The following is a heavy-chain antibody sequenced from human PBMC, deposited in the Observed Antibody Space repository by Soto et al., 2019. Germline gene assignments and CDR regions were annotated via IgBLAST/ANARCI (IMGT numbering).Heavy chain of an antibody. Sequence: GESLKISCQGSAYSFTSYWIGWVRQMPGKGLEWLGIIYPGDSDTRYSPSFHGPVTVSADKCISTAYLEWGSMKASDTAMYDCAGGGVRGVITRTRDYYGMDVWGQGTTVTVS. V-gene: IGHV5-51*01. CDR2: IYPGDSDT. CDR3: AGGGVRGVITRTRDYYGMDV. J-gene: IGHJ6*02. D-gene: IGHD3-10*01. CDR1: AYSFTSYW.